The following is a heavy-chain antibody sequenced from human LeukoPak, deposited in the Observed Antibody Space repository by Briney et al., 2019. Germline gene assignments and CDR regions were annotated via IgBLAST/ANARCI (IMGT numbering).Heavy chain of an antibody. CDR3: ARLSTVTTSFDY. J-gene: IGHJ4*02. Sequence: SETLSLTCTVSGGSISRYYWSWIRQPAGKGLEWIGRICGSGSTTYNPSLKSRVRLSVDTSKNQFSLKLSSVTAADTAVYYCARLSTVTTSFDYWGQGTLVTVSS. CDR2: ICGSGST. D-gene: IGHD4-17*01. CDR1: GGSISRYY. V-gene: IGHV4-4*07.